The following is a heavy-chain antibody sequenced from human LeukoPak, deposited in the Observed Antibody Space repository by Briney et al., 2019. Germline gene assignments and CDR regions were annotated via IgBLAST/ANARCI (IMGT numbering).Heavy chain of an antibody. CDR2: INPSGGFT. CDR3: ATWGWLTGYFDY. J-gene: IGHJ4*02. D-gene: IGHD6-19*01. CDR1: GCTFTNYY. V-gene: IGHV1-46*01. Sequence: ASVKVSCKASGCTFTNYYVHWVRQAPGQGLEWMGMINPSGGFTSYAQKFQGRVTMTEDTSTDTAYMELSSLRSEDTAVYYCATWGWLTGYFDYWGQGTLVTVSS.